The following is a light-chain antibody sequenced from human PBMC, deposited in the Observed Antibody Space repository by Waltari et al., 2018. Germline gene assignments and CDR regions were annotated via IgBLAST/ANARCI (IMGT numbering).Light chain of an antibody. Sequence: DFVMTQSPDSLAVSLGERAVTNCKSSQSVFSRANFKNYLAWYQQRPGQPPNLLIYWASTRASGVPDRFVGSQSGSDFTLTINNLQPEDAGIYYCQQYYNSPSTFGQGTRLEIK. CDR2: WAS. V-gene: IGKV4-1*01. CDR1: QSVFSRANFKNY. CDR3: QQYYNSPST. J-gene: IGKJ1*01.